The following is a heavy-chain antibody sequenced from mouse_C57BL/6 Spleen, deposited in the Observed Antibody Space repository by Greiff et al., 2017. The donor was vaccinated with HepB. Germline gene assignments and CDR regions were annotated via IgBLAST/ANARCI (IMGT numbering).Heavy chain of an antibody. CDR2: INPSTGGT. D-gene: IGHD1-1*01. CDR1: GYSFTGYY. V-gene: IGHV1-43*01. CDR3: ARWYYGSRNYYAMDY. Sequence: VQLQQSGPELVKPGASVKISCKASGYSFTGYYMHWVKQSPEKSLEWIGEINPSTGGTSYNKKFKGKATLTVDKSSSTAYMQLKSLTSEDSAVYYCARWYYGSRNYYAMDYWGQGTSVTVSS. J-gene: IGHJ4*01.